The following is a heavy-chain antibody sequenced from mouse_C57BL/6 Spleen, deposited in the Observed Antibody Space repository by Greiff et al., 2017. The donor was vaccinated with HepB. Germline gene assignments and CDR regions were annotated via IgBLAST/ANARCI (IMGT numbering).Heavy chain of an antibody. D-gene: IGHD1-1*01. CDR2: ISDGGSYT. CDR3: ARGTYGSSYFDY. J-gene: IGHJ2*01. V-gene: IGHV5-4*03. Sequence: DVMLVESGGGLVKPGGSLKLSCAASGFTFSSYAMSWVRQTPEKRLEWVATISDGGSYTYYPDNVKGRFTISRDNAKNNLYLQMSHLKSEDTAMYYCARGTYGSSYFDYWGQGTTLTVSS. CDR1: GFTFSSYA.